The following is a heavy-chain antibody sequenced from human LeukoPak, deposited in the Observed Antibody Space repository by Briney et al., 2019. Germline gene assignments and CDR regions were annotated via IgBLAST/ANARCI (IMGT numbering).Heavy chain of an antibody. CDR3: ARVADSVWSDAFDI. CDR2: MNSDGSST. Sequence: GGSLRLSCAASGFTFDDYAMHWVRQAPGKGLVWVSRMNSDGSSTKYADSVKGRFIISRDNAKNTLYLQMNSLRAEDTAVYYCARVADSVWSDAFDIWGQGTMVTVSS. J-gene: IGHJ3*02. CDR1: GFTFDDYA. D-gene: IGHD3-16*01. V-gene: IGHV3-74*03.